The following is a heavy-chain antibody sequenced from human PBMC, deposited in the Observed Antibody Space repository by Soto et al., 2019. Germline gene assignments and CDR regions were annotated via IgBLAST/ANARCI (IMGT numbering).Heavy chain of an antibody. CDR2: INPSGGST. CDR1: GYTFTSYY. J-gene: IGHJ4*02. CDR3: ARVDVDTAMVTSFDY. D-gene: IGHD5-18*01. V-gene: IGHV1-46*01. Sequence: GASVNVSCKAPGYTFTSYYMHWVRQAPGQGLEWMGIINPSGGSTSYAQKFQGRVTMTRDTSTSTVYMELSSLRSEDTAVYYCARVDVDTAMVTSFDYWGQGTLVTVSS.